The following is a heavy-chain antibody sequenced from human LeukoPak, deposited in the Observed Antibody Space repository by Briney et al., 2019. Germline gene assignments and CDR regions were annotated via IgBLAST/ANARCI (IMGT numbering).Heavy chain of an antibody. J-gene: IGHJ6*02. D-gene: IGHD2-2*02. CDR3: AKARIPHYYYCYGMDV. Sequence: GGSLRLSCAAAGFTFSDYAMTWVSQAPGKGLEWVSALSGSVASRDYADSVKGRFTISRDNSANTLNLQMKSRSAEDTAVYYCAKARIPHYYYCYGMDVWGQGTTVTVSS. CDR1: GFTFSDYA. V-gene: IGHV3-23*01. CDR2: LSGSVASR.